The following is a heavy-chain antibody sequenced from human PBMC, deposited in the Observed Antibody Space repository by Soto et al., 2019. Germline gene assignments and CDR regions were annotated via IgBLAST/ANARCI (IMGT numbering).Heavy chain of an antibody. CDR3: MRITGDSNWFDP. CDR2: SRNKAKKYTT. J-gene: IGHJ5*02. CDR1: GFTFSDHY. Sequence: PGGSLRLSCVGSGFTFSDHYIDWVRQAPGKGLEWVGRSRNKAKKYTTDFAASVRGRFTISRDDSKKSVFLQMNSLQTEDTAVYYCMRITGDSNWFDPWGQGTLVTVSS. D-gene: IGHD1-20*01. V-gene: IGHV3-72*01.